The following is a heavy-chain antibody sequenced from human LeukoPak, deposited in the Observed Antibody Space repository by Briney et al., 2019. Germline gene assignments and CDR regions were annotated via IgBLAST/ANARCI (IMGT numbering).Heavy chain of an antibody. CDR1: GGSISSGSYY. J-gene: IGHJ4*02. V-gene: IGHV4-61*02. D-gene: IGHD3-10*01. Sequence: SETLSLICTVSGGSISSGSYYSSWIRQPAGKGLEWIGRIYTSGSTNYNPSLKSRVTISVDTSKNQFSLKLSSVTAADTAVYYCARSRARIDYYGSGSTSWVIDYWGQGTLVTVSS. CDR3: ARSRARIDYYGSGSTSWVIDY. CDR2: IYTSGST.